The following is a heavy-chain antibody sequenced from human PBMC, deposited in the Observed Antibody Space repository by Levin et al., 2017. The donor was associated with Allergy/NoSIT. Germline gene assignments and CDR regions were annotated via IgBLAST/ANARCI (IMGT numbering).Heavy chain of an antibody. J-gene: IGHJ1*01. V-gene: IGHV3-30-3*01. CDR3: ARGRGIAVAGAYFQH. CDR1: GFTFSSYA. D-gene: IGHD6-19*01. Sequence: GGSLRLSCAASGFTFSSYAMHWVRQAPGKGLEWVAVISYDGSNKYYADSVKGRFTISRDNSKNTLYLQMNSLRAEDTAVYYCARGRGIAVAGAYFQHWGQGTLVTVSS. CDR2: ISYDGSNK.